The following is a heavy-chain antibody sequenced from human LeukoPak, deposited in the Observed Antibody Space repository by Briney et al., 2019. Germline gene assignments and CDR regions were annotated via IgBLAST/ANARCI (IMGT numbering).Heavy chain of an antibody. D-gene: IGHD2-15*01. CDR2: INSDGSST. CDR3: AKAPVTTCSGAYCYPFDY. V-gene: IGHV3-74*01. Sequence: GGSLRLSCAASGFTFSSYWMHWVRQAPGKGLVWVSRINSDGSSTSYADSVKGRFTISRDSSKNTLYLQMNSLRAGDAAVYYCAKAPVTTCSGAYCYPFDYWSQGTLVTVSS. J-gene: IGHJ4*02. CDR1: GFTFSSYW.